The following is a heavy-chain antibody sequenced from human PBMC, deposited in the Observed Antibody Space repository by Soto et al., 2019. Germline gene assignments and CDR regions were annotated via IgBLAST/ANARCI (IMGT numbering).Heavy chain of an antibody. V-gene: IGHV4-38-2*01. CDR2: IFHGGNT. CDR3: ARARWYDAFDV. J-gene: IGHJ3*01. Sequence: PSETLSLTCAVSVFLMSSGNYWGCIRKPPGKGLEWIGSIFHGGNTYYNPSLKSRVTISVDMSKNQFSLKLNSVTAADTAVYYCARARWYDAFDVWGQGTVVTVSS. D-gene: IGHD2-15*01. CDR1: VFLMSSGNY.